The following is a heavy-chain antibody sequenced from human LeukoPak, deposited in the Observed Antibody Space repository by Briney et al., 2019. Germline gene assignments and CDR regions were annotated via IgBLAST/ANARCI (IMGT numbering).Heavy chain of an antibody. CDR2: IIPIFGTA. D-gene: IGHD3-10*01. CDR3: ARDMHYYYGSGLDI. CDR1: GGTFSSYA. V-gene: IGHV1-69*13. J-gene: IGHJ3*02. Sequence: ASVKVSCKASGGTFSSYAISWVRQAPGQGLEWMGGIIPIFGTASYAQKFQGRVTITADESTSTAYMELSSLRSEDTAVYYCARDMHYYYGSGLDIWGQGTMVTVSS.